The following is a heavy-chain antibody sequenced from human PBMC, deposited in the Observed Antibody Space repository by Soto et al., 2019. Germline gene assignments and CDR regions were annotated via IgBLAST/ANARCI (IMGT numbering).Heavy chain of an antibody. J-gene: IGHJ6*02. D-gene: IGHD6-13*01. CDR1: GGSISSGGYY. CDR3: ARTIAAAGTVYYYGMDV. Sequence: QVQLQESGPRLVKPSQTLSLTCTVSGGSISSGGYYWSWIRQHPGKGLEWIGYIYYSGSTYYNPSLTSRVIISVDTSKNQFSLKLSSVTAADTAVYYCARTIAAAGTVYYYGMDVWGQGTTVTVSS. V-gene: IGHV4-31*03. CDR2: IYYSGST.